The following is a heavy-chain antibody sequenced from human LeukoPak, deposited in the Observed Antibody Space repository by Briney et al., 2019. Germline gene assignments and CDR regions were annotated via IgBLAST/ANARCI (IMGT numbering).Heavy chain of an antibody. CDR1: GGSVSSGSYY. CDR3: ARLINDGGNDY. D-gene: IGHD4-23*01. J-gene: IGHJ4*02. CDR2: IYYSGST. Sequence: SETLSLTCTVSGGSVSSGSYYWNWIRQPPGKGLEWIGFIYYSGSTNYSPSLRSRVTISVDTSKNQFSLKLSSVTAADTAVYYCARLINDGGNDYWGQGILVTVSS. V-gene: IGHV4-61*01.